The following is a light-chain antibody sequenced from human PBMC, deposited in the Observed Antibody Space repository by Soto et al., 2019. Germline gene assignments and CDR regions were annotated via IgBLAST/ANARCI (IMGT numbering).Light chain of an antibody. Sequence: ETVMTQSPATLSVSPGERATLSCRASQSVSYNLAWYQQKPGQAPRLLIYGASTRATGIPARFSGSGSGTAFTLTISSLQSEDFAVYYCQQYNNWPPTFGQGTKLEIK. CDR3: QQYNNWPPT. J-gene: IGKJ2*01. V-gene: IGKV3-15*01. CDR2: GAS. CDR1: QSVSYN.